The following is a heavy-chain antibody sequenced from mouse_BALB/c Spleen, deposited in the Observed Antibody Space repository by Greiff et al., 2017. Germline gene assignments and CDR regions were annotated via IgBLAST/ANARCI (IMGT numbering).Heavy chain of an antibody. CDR2: ISSGSSTI. V-gene: IGHV5-17*02. CDR3: ARRDMDY. CDR1: GFTFSSFG. Sequence: EVKLVESGGGLVQPGGSRKLSCAASGFTFSSFGMHWVRQAPEKGLEWVAYISSGSSTIYYADTVKGRFTISRDNPKNTLFLQMTSLRSEDTAMYYCARRDMDYWGQGTSVTVSS. J-gene: IGHJ4*01.